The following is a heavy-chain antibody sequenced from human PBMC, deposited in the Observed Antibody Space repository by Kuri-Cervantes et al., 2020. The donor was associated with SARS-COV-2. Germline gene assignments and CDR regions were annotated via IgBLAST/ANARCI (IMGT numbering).Heavy chain of an antibody. D-gene: IGHD4-17*01. V-gene: IGHV3-53*01. CDR1: GFTVSSNY. CDR2: IYSGGST. CDR3: AKDDTGDYGPTYFDY. J-gene: IGHJ4*02. Sequence: GESLKISCAASGFTVSSNYMSWVRQAPGKGLEWVSVIYSGGSTYYADSVKGRFTISRDNSKNTLYLQMNNLRAEDTAVYYCAKDDTGDYGPTYFDYWGQGTLVTVSS.